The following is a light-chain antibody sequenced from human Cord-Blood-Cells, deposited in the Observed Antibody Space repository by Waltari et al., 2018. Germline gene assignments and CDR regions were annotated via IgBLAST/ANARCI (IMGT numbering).Light chain of an antibody. Sequence: SESPGKTVTISCTRSSGSIASTYVQWYQQRPGSSPTTVIYEDNQRPSGVPDRFSGSIDSSSNSASLTISGLKTEDEADYYCQSYDSSNQVFGGGTKLTVL. V-gene: IGLV6-57*01. CDR3: QSYDSSNQV. CDR2: EDN. J-gene: IGLJ3*02. CDR1: SGSIASTY.